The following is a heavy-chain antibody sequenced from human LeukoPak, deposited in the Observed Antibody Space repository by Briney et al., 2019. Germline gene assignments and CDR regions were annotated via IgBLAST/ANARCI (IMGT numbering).Heavy chain of an antibody. J-gene: IGHJ4*02. CDR1: GGSISSGGYS. Sequence: PSQTLSLTCAVSGGSISSGGYSWSWIRQPPGKGLEWIGYIYHSGSTYYNPSLKSRVTISVDRSKNQFSLKLSSVTAADTAVYYCARYCSGGSSSPRRFDYWGQGTLVTVSS. D-gene: IGHD2-15*01. CDR3: ARYCSGGSSSPRRFDY. V-gene: IGHV4-30-2*01. CDR2: IYHSGST.